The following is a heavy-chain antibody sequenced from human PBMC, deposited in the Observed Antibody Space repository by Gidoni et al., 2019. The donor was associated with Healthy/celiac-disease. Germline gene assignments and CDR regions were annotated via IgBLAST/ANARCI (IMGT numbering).Heavy chain of an antibody. CDR2: ISYDGSNK. CDR1: GFTFSSYA. Sequence: QVQLVESGGGVVQPGRSLRLPCAASGFTFSSYALHWVRQAPGKGLEWVAVISYDGSNKYYADSVKGRFTISRDNSKNTLYLQMNSLRAEDTAVYYCASPGRDRWELLFVQDAFDIWGQGTMVTVSS. J-gene: IGHJ3*02. V-gene: IGHV3-30-3*01. CDR3: ASPGRDRWELLFVQDAFDI. D-gene: IGHD1-26*01.